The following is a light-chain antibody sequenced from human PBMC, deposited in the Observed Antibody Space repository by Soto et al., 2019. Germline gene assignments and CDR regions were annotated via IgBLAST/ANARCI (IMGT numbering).Light chain of an antibody. CDR3: QQYGRSPYT. CDR1: QSVSNNF. J-gene: IGKJ2*01. Sequence: IVLTQSPGTLSLSPGERATLSCRASQSVSNNFLAWYQQKPGQPPRLLIYGASSSASGIPDRFSGSGYVTEFTLTISRPASEDFAVYYCQQYGRSPYTFGQATKL. V-gene: IGKV3-20*01. CDR2: GAS.